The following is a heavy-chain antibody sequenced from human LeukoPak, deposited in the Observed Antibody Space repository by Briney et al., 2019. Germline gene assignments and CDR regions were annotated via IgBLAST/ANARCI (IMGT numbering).Heavy chain of an antibody. V-gene: IGHV3-23*01. CDR2: ISASGGST. CDR3: AKPARTDYADY. CDR1: GFTFSSYA. Sequence: GGTLRLSCAASGFTFSSYAINWVRQAPGKGLEWVSSISASGGSTYYADSAKGRFTISRDNSKNTLYLQMNSLRAEDTAVYYCAKPARTDYADYWGQGTLVTVSS. J-gene: IGHJ4*02. D-gene: IGHD1-14*01.